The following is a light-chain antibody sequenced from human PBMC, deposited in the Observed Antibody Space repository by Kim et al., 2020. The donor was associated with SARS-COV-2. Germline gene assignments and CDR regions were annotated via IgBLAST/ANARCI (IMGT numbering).Light chain of an antibody. CDR2: DKN. V-gene: IGLV3-19*01. J-gene: IGLJ2*01. CDR1: SLRLYY. CDR3: NSRDSSGYHVV. Sequence: SSELTQDPAVSVALGQTVTITCQGDSLRLYYASWYQQKPGQAPLLVFYDKNSRPSGIPDRFSGSSSGNTASLTITGAQAEDEADYYCNSRDSSGYHVVFGGGTKVTVL.